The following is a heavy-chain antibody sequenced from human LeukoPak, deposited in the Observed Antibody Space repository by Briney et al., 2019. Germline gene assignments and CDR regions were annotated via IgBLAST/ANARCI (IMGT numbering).Heavy chain of an antibody. CDR2: ISYDGSNK. V-gene: IGHV3-33*08. CDR1: GFTFSSYG. J-gene: IGHJ6*02. CDR3: ARDHPGSSYYYYYGMDV. Sequence: PGGSLRLSCAASGFTFSSYGMHWVRQAPGKGLEWVAVISYDGSNKYYADSVKGRFTISRDNAKNSLYLQMNSLRAEDTAVYYCARDHPGSSYYYYYGMDVWGQGTTVTVSS. D-gene: IGHD3-10*01.